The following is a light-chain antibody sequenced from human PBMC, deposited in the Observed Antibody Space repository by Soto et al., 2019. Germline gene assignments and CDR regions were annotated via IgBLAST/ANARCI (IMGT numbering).Light chain of an antibody. CDR3: HQSYDIPT. CDR1: QNINSY. CDR2: AAY. J-gene: IGKJ5*01. Sequence: DIQMTQSPSSLSASVGDRVTITCRARQNINSYLNWYQQKPGKAPKLLIYAAYSLQSGVPSRFSGSGSGTDFTLTVSSLQPEDFATYYCHQSYDIPTFGQGTRLEIK. V-gene: IGKV1-39*01.